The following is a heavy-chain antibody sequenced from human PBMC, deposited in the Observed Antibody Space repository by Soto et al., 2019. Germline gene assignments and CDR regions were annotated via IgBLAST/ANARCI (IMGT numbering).Heavy chain of an antibody. CDR1: GFSLSTSGVG. Sequence: SGPTLVNPTQTLTLTCTFSGFSLSTSGVGVGWIRQSPGKALEWLALIDWDDDKYYSTSLKTRLTISKDTSKNQVVLTMTNMDPVDTATYYCARIRRDSSSWHGSYYYYGMDVWGQGTTVTVSS. D-gene: IGHD6-13*01. V-gene: IGHV2-70*01. CDR2: IDWDDDK. CDR3: ARIRRDSSSWHGSYYYYGMDV. J-gene: IGHJ6*02.